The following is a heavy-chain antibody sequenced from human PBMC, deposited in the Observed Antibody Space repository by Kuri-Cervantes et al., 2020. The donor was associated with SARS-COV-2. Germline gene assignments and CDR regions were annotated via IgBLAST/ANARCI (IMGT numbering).Heavy chain of an antibody. J-gene: IGHJ3*02. V-gene: IGHV4-34*01. D-gene: IGHD2-2*01. CDR2: LDHSGKA. Sequence: ESLKISCAVYGGSLNNFYWSWIRQSPGKGPEWIGELDHSGKANYNPSLKSRVTISVDKSKNQFSLKVTSMAAADTAVYYCARGRRIVVVPAASPPTLSPFDIWGQGTMVTDSS. CDR3: ARGRRIVVVPAASPPTLSPFDI. CDR1: GGSLNNFY.